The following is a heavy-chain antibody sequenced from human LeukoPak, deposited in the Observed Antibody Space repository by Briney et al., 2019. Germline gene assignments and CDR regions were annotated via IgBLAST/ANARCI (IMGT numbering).Heavy chain of an antibody. V-gene: IGHV4-59*01. Sequence: SETLSLTCTVTGGSIRNYFGSWFRQPPGKGLEWIGYIYYSGSTNYNPSLNSRVTISVDTSKNQFSLKLNSMTAADTAMYYCARVRIPVGYSYGSFDYWGQGILVTVSS. CDR1: GGSIRNYF. D-gene: IGHD5-18*01. CDR2: IYYSGST. J-gene: IGHJ4*02. CDR3: ARVRIPVGYSYGSFDY.